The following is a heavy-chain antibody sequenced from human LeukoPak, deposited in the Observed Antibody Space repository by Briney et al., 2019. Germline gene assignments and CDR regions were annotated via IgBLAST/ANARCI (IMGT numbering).Heavy chain of an antibody. J-gene: IGHJ4*02. CDR2: IYYSGST. D-gene: IGHD6-19*01. V-gene: IGHV4-61*01. CDR3: ARGSYSSGWIMLGRKYYFDY. CDR1: GGSVSSGSYY. Sequence: SETLSLTCTVSGGSVSSGSYYWSWIRQPPGKGLEWIGYIYYSGSTNYNPSLKSRVTISVDTSKNQFSLKLSSVTAADTAVYYCARGSYSSGWIMLGRKYYFDYWGQGTLVTVSS.